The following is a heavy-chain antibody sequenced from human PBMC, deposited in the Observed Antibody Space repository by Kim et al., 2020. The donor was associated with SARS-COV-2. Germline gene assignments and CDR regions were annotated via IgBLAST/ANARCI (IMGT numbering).Heavy chain of an antibody. CDR1: GGSISSSSYY. CDR3: ARHLGGSYYGMDV. Sequence: SETLSLTCTVSGGSISSSSYYWGWIRQPPGKGLEWIGSIYYSGSTYYNPSLKSRVTISVDTSKNQFSLKLSSVTAADTAVYYCARHLGGSYYGMDVWGQGATVTVTS. CDR2: IYYSGST. J-gene: IGHJ6*02. D-gene: IGHD1-26*01. V-gene: IGHV4-39*01.